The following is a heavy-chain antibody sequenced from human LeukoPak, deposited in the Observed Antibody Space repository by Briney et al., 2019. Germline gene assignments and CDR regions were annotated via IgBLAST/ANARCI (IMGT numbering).Heavy chain of an antibody. CDR2: IYHTGST. CDR3: ARSSLAYCGGDCYSPDAFDI. V-gene: IGHV4-4*02. J-gene: IGHJ3*02. Sequence: SETLSLTCAVSGGSISSSNWWSWVRQPPGKGLEWIGEIYHTGSTNYNPSLESRVTISVDKSKNQFSLKLSSVTAADTAVYYCARSSLAYCGGDCYSPDAFDIWGQGTMVTVSS. D-gene: IGHD2-21*02. CDR1: GGSISSSNW.